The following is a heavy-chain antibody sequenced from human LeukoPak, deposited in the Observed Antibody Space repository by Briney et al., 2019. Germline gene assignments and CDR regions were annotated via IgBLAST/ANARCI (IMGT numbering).Heavy chain of an antibody. CDR3: ATYSKLCESGGLVFGL. V-gene: IGHV1-24*01. Sequence: ASVKVSCKVSGYTLPELSMHWVGQAPGKGREGMGGFDPEDGETNYAHKFQGRVTMTEDTSTDTAYMELRSLRSEDTAVYYCATYSKLCESGGLVFGLWGQGTLVTVSS. D-gene: IGHD3/OR15-3a*01. CDR2: FDPEDGET. CDR1: GYTLPELS. J-gene: IGHJ4*02.